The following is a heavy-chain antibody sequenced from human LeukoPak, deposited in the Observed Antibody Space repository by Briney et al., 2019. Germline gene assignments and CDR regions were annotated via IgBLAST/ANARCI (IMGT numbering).Heavy chain of an antibody. CDR1: GFTFSSYA. V-gene: IGHV3-23*01. D-gene: IGHD6-19*01. J-gene: IGHJ4*02. Sequence: GRSLRLSCAASGFTFSSYAMSWVRQAPGKGLEWVSAISGSGGSTYYADSVKGRFTISRDNSKNTLYLQMNSLRAEDTAVYYCAKRATSSGWGAPIDYWGQGALVTVSS. CDR3: AKRATSSGWGAPIDY. CDR2: ISGSGGST.